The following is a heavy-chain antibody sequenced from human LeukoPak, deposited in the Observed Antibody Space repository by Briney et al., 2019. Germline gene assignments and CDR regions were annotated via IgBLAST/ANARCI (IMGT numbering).Heavy chain of an antibody. Sequence: GGSLRLSCAASGFTFCSYGMHWVRQAPGKGLEWVAFIRYDGSNKYYADSVKGRFTISRDNSKNTLYLQMNSLRAEDTAVYYCAKDSRGLAPRPFDPWGQGTLVTVSS. D-gene: IGHD6-19*01. CDR3: AKDSRGLAPRPFDP. J-gene: IGHJ5*02. CDR2: IRYDGSNK. V-gene: IGHV3-30*02. CDR1: GFTFCSYG.